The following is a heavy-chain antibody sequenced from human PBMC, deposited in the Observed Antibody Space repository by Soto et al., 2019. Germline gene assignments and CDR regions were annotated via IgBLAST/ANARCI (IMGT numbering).Heavy chain of an antibody. Sequence: GGSLRLSCAASGFTFSSYAMSWVRQAPGKGLEWVSSISTSGGSTYYADSVKGRFTISRDNAKNSLYPQMNSLRAEDTAVYYCARDYSSYGPFDYWGQGTLVTVSS. D-gene: IGHD5-18*01. V-gene: IGHV3-23*01. CDR3: ARDYSSYGPFDY. CDR2: ISTSGGST. J-gene: IGHJ4*02. CDR1: GFTFSSYA.